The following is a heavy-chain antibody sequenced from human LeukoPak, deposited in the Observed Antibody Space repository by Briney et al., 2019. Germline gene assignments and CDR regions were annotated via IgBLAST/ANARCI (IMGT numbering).Heavy chain of an antibody. CDR2: IYYSGST. Sequence: SETLSLTCTVSGGSISSGDYYWSWVRQPPGKGLEWIGYIYYSGSTYYNPSLKSRVTISVDTSKNQFSLKLSSMTAADTAVYYCARSAGYDFWSGLRFDYWGQGTLVTVSS. D-gene: IGHD3-3*01. J-gene: IGHJ4*02. V-gene: IGHV4-30-4*08. CDR3: ARSAGYDFWSGLRFDY. CDR1: GGSISSGDYY.